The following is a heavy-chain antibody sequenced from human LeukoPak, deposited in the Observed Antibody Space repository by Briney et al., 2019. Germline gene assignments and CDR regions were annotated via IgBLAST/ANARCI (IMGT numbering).Heavy chain of an antibody. CDR1: GFTFRSYW. Sequence: GGSLRLSCAASGFTFRSYWMSWVRQAPGRGLDWVATVKQEGNVKYYVDSVKGRFTVSRDNAENSLYLQMNSLRVEDTAVYYCARAKPTVPGLLDYWGQGTLVTVSS. CDR3: ARAKPTVPGLLDY. V-gene: IGHV3-7*01. D-gene: IGHD2-2*01. J-gene: IGHJ4*02. CDR2: VKQEGNVK.